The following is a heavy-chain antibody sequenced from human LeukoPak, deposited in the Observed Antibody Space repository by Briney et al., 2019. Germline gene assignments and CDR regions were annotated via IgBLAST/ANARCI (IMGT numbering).Heavy chain of an antibody. CDR3: AKNSRYSFDI. V-gene: IGHV3-7*02. CDR1: GFTFSNYW. D-gene: IGHD4-11*01. Sequence: GGSLRLSCAASGFTFSNYWMSWVRQAPGKGLEWVAHIKSDASQTYYVDSVKGRFTISRDNAKNSLYLLMNSLRAEDTAVYYCAKNSRYSFDIWGQGTMVTVSS. CDR2: IKSDASQT. J-gene: IGHJ3*02.